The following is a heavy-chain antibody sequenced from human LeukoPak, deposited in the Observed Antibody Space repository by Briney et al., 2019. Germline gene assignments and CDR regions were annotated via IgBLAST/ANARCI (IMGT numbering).Heavy chain of an antibody. CDR1: GGTFSSYA. D-gene: IGHD6-19*01. CDR3: ARDPIAVAGTRGEYYYYGMDV. V-gene: IGHV1-69*13. CDR2: IIPIFGTA. Sequence: ASVKVSCKASGGTFSSYAISWVRQAPGQGLEWMGGIIPIFGTANYAQKFQGRVTIIADESTSTAYMELSSLRSEDTAVYYCARDPIAVAGTRGEYYYYGMDVWGKGTTVTVSS. J-gene: IGHJ6*04.